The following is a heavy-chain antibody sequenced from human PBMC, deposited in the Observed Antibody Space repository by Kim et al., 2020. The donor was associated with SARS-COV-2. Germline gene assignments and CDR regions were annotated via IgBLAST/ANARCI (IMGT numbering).Heavy chain of an antibody. CDR2: ISYDGSNK. Sequence: GGSLRLSCAASGFTFSSYGMHWVRQAPGKGLEWVAVISYDGSNKYYADSVKGRFTISRDNSKNTLYLQMNSLRAEDTAVYYCAKEGGPYGSGSHGTKEYYYYYYGMDVWGQGTTVTVSS. J-gene: IGHJ6*02. V-gene: IGHV3-30*18. D-gene: IGHD3-10*01. CDR3: AKEGGPYGSGSHGTKEYYYYYYGMDV. CDR1: GFTFSSYG.